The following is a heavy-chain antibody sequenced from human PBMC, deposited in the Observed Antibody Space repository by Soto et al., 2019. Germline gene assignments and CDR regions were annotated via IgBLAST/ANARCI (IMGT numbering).Heavy chain of an antibody. Sequence: EVQLVESGGGLVKPGWSLRLSCAASGFTFSSYSMNWVRQAPGKGLEWVSSISSSSSYIYYADSVKGRFTISRDNAKSSLYLQMNSLRAEDTAVYYCARDVLEELLNWFDPWGQGTLVTVSS. CDR2: ISSSSSYI. D-gene: IGHD2-15*01. J-gene: IGHJ5*02. V-gene: IGHV3-21*01. CDR3: ARDVLEELLNWFDP. CDR1: GFTFSSYS.